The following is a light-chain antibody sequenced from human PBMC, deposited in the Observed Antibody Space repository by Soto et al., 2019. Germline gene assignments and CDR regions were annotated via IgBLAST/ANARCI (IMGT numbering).Light chain of an antibody. CDR2: KAS. J-gene: IGKJ5*01. CDR1: QNINNY. Sequence: DIQMTQSPSSLSASVGDRVSITCQASQNINNYLNWYQQKPGKAPKLLIYKASSVESGVPSRFSGSGSGTDFTLTISSLQPEDFATYYCHQTSNIPFTFGGGTRLEIK. CDR3: HQTSNIPFT. V-gene: IGKV1-39*01.